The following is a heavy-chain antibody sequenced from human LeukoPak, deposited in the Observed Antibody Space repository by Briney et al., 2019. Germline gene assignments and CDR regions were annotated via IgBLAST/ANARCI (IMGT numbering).Heavy chain of an antibody. V-gene: IGHV3-30-3*01. CDR1: GFTFSSYA. J-gene: IGHJ4*02. CDR2: ISYDGSNK. CDR3: ARGVTTFGGVIVNHYFDY. Sequence: GRSLRLSCAASGFTFSSYAMHWVRQAPGKGLEWVAVISYDGSNKYYADSVKGRFTISRDNSKNTLYPQMNSLRAEDTAVYYCARGVTTFGGVIVNHYFDYWGQGTLVTVSS. D-gene: IGHD3-16*02.